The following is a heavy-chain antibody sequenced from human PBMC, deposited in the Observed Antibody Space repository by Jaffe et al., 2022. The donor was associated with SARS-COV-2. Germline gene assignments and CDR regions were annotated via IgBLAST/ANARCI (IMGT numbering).Heavy chain of an antibody. J-gene: IGHJ4*02. Sequence: QVQLVQSGAEVKKPGSSVKVSCKASGGTFSSYAISWVRQAPGQGLEWMGGIIPIFGTANYAQKFQGRVTITADESTSTAYMELSSLRSEDTAVYYCATSLHEYCSGGSCYSGYYFDYWGQGTLVTVSS. V-gene: IGHV1-69*01. CDR3: ATSLHEYCSGGSCYSGYYFDY. CDR2: IIPIFGTA. D-gene: IGHD2-15*01. CDR1: GGTFSSYA.